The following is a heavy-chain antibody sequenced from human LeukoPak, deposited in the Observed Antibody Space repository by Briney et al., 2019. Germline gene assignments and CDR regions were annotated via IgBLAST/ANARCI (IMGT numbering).Heavy chain of an antibody. Sequence: PGGSLRLSCAASGFAFSSYSMSWVRQAPGTGLEWVSYISSSGYTVYYVDSVKGRFTISRDNAKNSLYLQMNSLRAEDTAVYYCAREESWLQLGYWGQGTLVTVSS. CDR3: AREESWLQLGY. V-gene: IGHV3-48*01. J-gene: IGHJ4*02. CDR2: ISSSGYTV. D-gene: IGHD5-24*01. CDR1: GFAFSSYS.